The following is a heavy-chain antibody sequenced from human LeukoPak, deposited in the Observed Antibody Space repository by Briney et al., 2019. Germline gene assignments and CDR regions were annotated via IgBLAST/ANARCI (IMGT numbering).Heavy chain of an antibody. CDR2: ISGSGSTI. V-gene: IGHV3-48*03. Sequence: GGSLRLSCAASGFTFSSYEMNWVRQAPGKGLEWVSYISGSGSTIYYADSVKGRFTISRDNAKNSLYLQMNSLRAEDTAVYYCARDRGWRSHFDYWGQGTLVTVSS. CDR3: ARDRGWRSHFDY. D-gene: IGHD3-10*01. CDR1: GFTFSSYE. J-gene: IGHJ4*02.